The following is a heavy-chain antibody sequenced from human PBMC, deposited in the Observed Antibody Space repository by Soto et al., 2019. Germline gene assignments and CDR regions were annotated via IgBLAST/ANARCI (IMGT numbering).Heavy chain of an antibody. D-gene: IGHD6-6*01. V-gene: IGHV5-10-1*01. CDR3: ARQRGSSSRYYYYGMDV. Sequence: GESLKISCKGSGYSFTSYWISWVRQMPGKGLEWMGRIDPSDSYTNYSPSFQGHVTISADKSISTAYLQWSSLKASDTAMYYCARQRGSSSRYYYYGMDVWGQGTTVTVYS. CDR2: IDPSDSYT. J-gene: IGHJ6*02. CDR1: GYSFTSYW.